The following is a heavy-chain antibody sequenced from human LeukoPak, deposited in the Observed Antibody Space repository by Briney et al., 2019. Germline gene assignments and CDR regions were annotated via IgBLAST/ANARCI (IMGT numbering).Heavy chain of an antibody. D-gene: IGHD7-27*01. Sequence: SETLSLTCTVSGGSISSGDYYWSWIRQPPGKGLEWIGYIYYSGSTYYNPSLKNRVTISVDTSKNQFSLRLSSVTAADTAVYYCAREALGYYFDYWGQGTLVTVSS. CDR2: IYYSGST. CDR3: AREALGYYFDY. CDR1: GGSISSGDYY. J-gene: IGHJ4*02. V-gene: IGHV4-30-4*01.